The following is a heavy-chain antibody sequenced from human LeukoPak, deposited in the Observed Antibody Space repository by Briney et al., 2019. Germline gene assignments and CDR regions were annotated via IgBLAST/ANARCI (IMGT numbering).Heavy chain of an antibody. CDR3: ARGCYSGSYYCWFDP. V-gene: IGHV4-34*01. J-gene: IGHJ5*02. Sequence: GSLRLSCAASGFTFSSYGMHWIRQPPGKGLEWIGEINHSGSTNYNPSLKSRVTISVDTSKNQFSLKLSSVTAADTAVYYCARGCYSGSYYCWFDPWGQGTLVSVST. CDR1: GFTFSSYG. D-gene: IGHD1-26*01. CDR2: INHSGST.